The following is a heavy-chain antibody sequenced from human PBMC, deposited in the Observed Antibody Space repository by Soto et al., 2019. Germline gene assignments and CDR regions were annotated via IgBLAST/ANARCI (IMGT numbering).Heavy chain of an antibody. CDR1: GNRLTTYW. CDR3: AVFRNSCFGGGRLDS. CDR2: IDPSEAYF. D-gene: IGHD2-2*01. J-gene: IGHJ4*02. Sequence: RAAPPQTFCEGSGNRLTTYWVTRVPQMPGKGLEWMGRIDPSEAYFNYDPSFQGHVTMSADKSTSTAYLQWNSLEAPDTAIYYCAVFRNSCFGGGRLDSWGQGTLVTVSS. V-gene: IGHV5-10-1*01.